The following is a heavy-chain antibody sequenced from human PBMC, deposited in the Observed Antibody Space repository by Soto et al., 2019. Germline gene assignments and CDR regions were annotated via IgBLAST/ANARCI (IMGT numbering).Heavy chain of an antibody. D-gene: IGHD3-3*01. CDR1: GFTFSSYA. CDR2: ISGSGGST. V-gene: IGHV3-23*01. CDR3: AKDYVFWSRYPNWFLS. J-gene: IGHJ5*01. Sequence: PGGSLRLSCAASGFTFSSYAMSWVRLAPGKGLEWVSAISGSGGSTYYADSVKGRFTISRDNSKNTLYLQMNSLRAEDTAVYYCAKDYVFWSRYPNWFLSWGPTTLVTVSS.